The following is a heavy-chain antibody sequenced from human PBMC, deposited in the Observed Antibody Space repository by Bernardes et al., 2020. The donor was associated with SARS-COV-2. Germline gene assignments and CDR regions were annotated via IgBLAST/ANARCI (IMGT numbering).Heavy chain of an antibody. CDR3: ARGVDYDFWSGYYSGYGMDV. V-gene: IGHV1-18*01. J-gene: IGHJ6*02. CDR1: GYTFTSYG. Sequence: SVKVSCKASGYTFTSYGISWVRQAPGQGLEWMGWISAYNGNTNYAQKLQGRVTMTTDTSTSTAYMELRSLRSDDTAVYYCARGVDYDFWSGYYSGYGMDVWGQGTTVTVSS. CDR2: ISAYNGNT. D-gene: IGHD3-3*01.